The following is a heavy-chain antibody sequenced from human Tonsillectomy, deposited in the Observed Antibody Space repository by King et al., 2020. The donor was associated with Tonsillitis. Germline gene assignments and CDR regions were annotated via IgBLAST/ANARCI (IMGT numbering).Heavy chain of an antibody. CDR1: GYTFTGYY. Sequence: VQLVESGAEVKKPGASVKVSCKASGYTFTGYYMHWVRQAPGQGLEWMGWINPNSGGTNYAQKFRGRVTMTRDTAISTAYMELSRLGSDETAGYYCARVGRRISMIVVPSRGAFDIWGQGTMVTVSS. J-gene: IGHJ3*02. CDR3: ARVGRRISMIVVPSRGAFDI. CDR2: INPNSGGT. V-gene: IGHV1-2*02. D-gene: IGHD3-22*01.